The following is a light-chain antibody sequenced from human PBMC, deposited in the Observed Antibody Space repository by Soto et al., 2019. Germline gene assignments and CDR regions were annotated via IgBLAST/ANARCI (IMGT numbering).Light chain of an antibody. J-gene: IGKJ4*01. CDR1: QSINTY. CDR2: AAS. Sequence: DIQMTQSPSSLSASVGDRVTITCRASQSINTYLNWYQQKPGKAPKLLIYAASNLQSGVPSRFSGSGSGTDFTLTISSLQPDDFATYYCQQSHTARALGGGTKVDIK. V-gene: IGKV1-39*01. CDR3: QQSHTARA.